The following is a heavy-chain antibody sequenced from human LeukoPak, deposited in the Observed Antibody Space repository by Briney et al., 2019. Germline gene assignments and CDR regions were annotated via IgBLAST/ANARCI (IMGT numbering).Heavy chain of an antibody. Sequence: GGSLRLSCAASGFTFDDYAMLWVRQAPGKGLEWVSLISGNGDNTYYADSVKGRFTISRDNSKKSLYLQMNSLRTEDTAFDYCAKGGSGWSGHYWGQGTLVTVSS. D-gene: IGHD6-19*01. CDR3: AKGGSGWSGHY. CDR2: ISGNGDNT. V-gene: IGHV3-43*02. CDR1: GFTFDDYA. J-gene: IGHJ4*02.